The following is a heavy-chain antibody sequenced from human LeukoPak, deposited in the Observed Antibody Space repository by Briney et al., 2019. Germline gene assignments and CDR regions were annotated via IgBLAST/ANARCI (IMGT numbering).Heavy chain of an antibody. CDR2: ISGSGGST. Sequence: GASLRLSCAASGFTFSSYAMSWVRQAPGKGLEWVSAISGSGGSTYYADSVKGRCTISRDNSKNTLYLQMNSLRAEDTAVYYCAKDQVELGYCSSTSCYTFDYWGQGTLVTVSS. D-gene: IGHD2-2*02. CDR1: GFTFSSYA. V-gene: IGHV3-23*01. CDR3: AKDQVELGYCSSTSCYTFDY. J-gene: IGHJ4*02.